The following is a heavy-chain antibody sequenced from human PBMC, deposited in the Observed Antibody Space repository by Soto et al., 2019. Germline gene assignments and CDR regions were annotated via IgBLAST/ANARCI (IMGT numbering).Heavy chain of an antibody. Sequence: VGSLRLSCASSVFTFSDYSMNCVRHAPGKWLEWISRISSSGATIYYADSVKGRFTISRDNARNSLYLQMNSLRDDDTAVYYCARDPHLTLSLRVNGHMDVWGQGTTVTVSS. CDR1: VFTFSDYS. J-gene: IGHJ6*02. V-gene: IGHV3-48*02. CDR2: ISSSGATI. CDR3: ARDPHLTLSLRVNGHMDV. D-gene: IGHD3-16*01.